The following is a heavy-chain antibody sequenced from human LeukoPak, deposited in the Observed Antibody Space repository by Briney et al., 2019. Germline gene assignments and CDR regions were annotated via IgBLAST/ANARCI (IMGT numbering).Heavy chain of an antibody. CDR1: GYTFTSYY. Sequence: ASVKVSCKASGYTFTSYYMHWVRQAPGQGLEWMGIINPSGGSTSYAQKFQGRVTMTRDTSTSTVYMELSSLRSEDTAVYYCARSGRITMIVVVKGGYYFDYWGRGTLVTVSS. V-gene: IGHV1-46*01. J-gene: IGHJ4*02. CDR3: ARSGRITMIVVVKGGYYFDY. D-gene: IGHD3-22*01. CDR2: INPSGGST.